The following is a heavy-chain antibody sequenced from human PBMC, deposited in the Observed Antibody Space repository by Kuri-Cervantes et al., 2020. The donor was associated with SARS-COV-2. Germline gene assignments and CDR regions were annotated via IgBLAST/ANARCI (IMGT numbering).Heavy chain of an antibody. CDR2: IYYSGST. J-gene: IGHJ4*02. Sequence: GSLRLSCTVSGGSISSYYWSWIRQPPGKGLEWIGYIYYSGSTNYNPSLKSRVTISVDTSKNQFSLKLSSVTAADTAVYYCARGGNYYDSSGYYLLFDYWGQGTLVTVSS. CDR3: ARGGNYYDSSGYYLLFDY. V-gene: IGHV4-59*01. D-gene: IGHD3-22*01. CDR1: GGSISSYY.